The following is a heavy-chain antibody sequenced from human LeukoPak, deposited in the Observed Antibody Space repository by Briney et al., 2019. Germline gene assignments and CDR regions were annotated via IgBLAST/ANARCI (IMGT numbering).Heavy chain of an antibody. V-gene: IGHV1-2*06. CDR2: INPNSGGT. J-gene: IGHJ4*02. D-gene: IGHD4/OR15-4a*01. Sequence: ASVNVSCKASGYTFTGYYMHWVRQAPGQGLEWMGRINPNSGGTNYAQKFQGRVTMTRDTSISTAYMELSRLRSDDTAVYYCARTKDYGDGADYWGQGTLVTVSS. CDR1: GYTFTGYY. CDR3: ARTKDYGDGADY.